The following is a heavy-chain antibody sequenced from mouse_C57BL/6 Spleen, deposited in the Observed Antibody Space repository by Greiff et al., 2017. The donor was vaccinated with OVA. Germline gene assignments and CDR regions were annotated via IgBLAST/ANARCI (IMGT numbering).Heavy chain of an antibody. CDR3: ARGGDYKGYYAMDY. CDR1: GYAFSSYW. Sequence: QVQLQQSGAELVKPGASVKISCKASGYAFSSYWMNWVKQRPGKGLEWIGQIYPGDGDTHYNGKFKGKATLTADKSSSTAYMQLSRLTYEAAEVYFCARGGDYKGYYAMDYWGQGTSVTVSS. D-gene: IGHD2-4*01. CDR2: IYPGDGDT. V-gene: IGHV1-80*01. J-gene: IGHJ4*01.